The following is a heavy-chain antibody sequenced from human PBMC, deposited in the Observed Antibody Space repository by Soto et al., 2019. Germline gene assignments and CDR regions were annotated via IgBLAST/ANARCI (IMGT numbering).Heavy chain of an antibody. J-gene: IGHJ5*02. V-gene: IGHV3-30*18. CDR1: GFTFSNYG. D-gene: IGHD2-8*01. CDR2: ISYDGSHQ. CDR3: AEDPKCCTIGSHFLDNWFDP. Sequence: PGGSLRLSCAASGFTFSNYGMHWVRQTPGKGLEWVAVISYDGSHQFYTDSVKGRFTISRDNSKNTLYLQMNSLKTEDTAMYYCAEDPKCCTIGSHFLDNWFDPWGQGTLVTVSS.